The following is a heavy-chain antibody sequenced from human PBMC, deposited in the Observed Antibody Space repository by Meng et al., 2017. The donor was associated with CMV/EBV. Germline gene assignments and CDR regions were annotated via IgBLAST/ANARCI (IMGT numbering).Heavy chain of an antibody. Sequence: SETLSLTCTVSGGSISSSSHYWGWIRQPPGKGLEWIGSIYYSGSTYYNPSLKSRVTISVDTSKNQFSLKLSSVTAADTAVYYCARVRETDIVVVPAANFDYWGQGTLVTVSS. D-gene: IGHD2-2*01. CDR1: GGSISSSSHY. J-gene: IGHJ4*02. CDR2: IYYSGST. V-gene: IGHV4-39*07. CDR3: ARVRETDIVVVPAANFDY.